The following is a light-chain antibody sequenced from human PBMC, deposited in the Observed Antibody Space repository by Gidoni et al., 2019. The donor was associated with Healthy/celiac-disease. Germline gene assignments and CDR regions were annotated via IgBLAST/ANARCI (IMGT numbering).Light chain of an antibody. CDR1: SSNIVNNY. V-gene: IGLV1-51*01. Sequence: QSVLTQPPSVSVAPGQNVTISCSGSSSNIVNNYVSWYQQLPGTAPKLLIYDNNKRPSGIPDRFSGSKSGTSATLGITGLQTGDEADYYCGTWDSSLSAGVFGGGTKLTVL. CDR2: DNN. J-gene: IGLJ2*01. CDR3: GTWDSSLSAGV.